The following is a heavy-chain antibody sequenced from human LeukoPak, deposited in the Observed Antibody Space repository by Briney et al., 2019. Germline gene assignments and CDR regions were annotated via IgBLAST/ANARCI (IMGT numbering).Heavy chain of an antibody. CDR2: IIPIFGTA. D-gene: IGHD6-13*01. Sequence: SVKVSCKASGGTFSSYAISWVRQAPGQGLEWMGGIIPIFGTANYAQKFQGRVTITTDKSTSTAYMELSSLRSEDTAVYYCAREQQGGTAFDIWGQGTTVTVSS. J-gene: IGHJ3*02. V-gene: IGHV1-69*05. CDR1: GGTFSSYA. CDR3: AREQQGGTAFDI.